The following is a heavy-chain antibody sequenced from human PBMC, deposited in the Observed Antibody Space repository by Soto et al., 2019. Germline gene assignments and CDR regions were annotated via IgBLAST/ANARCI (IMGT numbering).Heavy chain of an antibody. V-gene: IGHV1-69*05. CDR2: IIPIFGTA. D-gene: IGHD3-3*01. Sequence: QVQLVQSGAEVKKPGSSVKVSCKASGGTFSSYAISWVRQAPGQGLEWMGGIIPIFGTANYAQKFQGRVXXXXDEXXXPDYMELSSLXXEXTXXYYCARSHRNGNAVPEKTITIFGVVNLYYYYGMDVWGQGTTVTVSS. J-gene: IGHJ6*02. CDR1: GGTFSSYA. CDR3: ARSHRNGNAVPEKTITIFGVVNLYYYYGMDV.